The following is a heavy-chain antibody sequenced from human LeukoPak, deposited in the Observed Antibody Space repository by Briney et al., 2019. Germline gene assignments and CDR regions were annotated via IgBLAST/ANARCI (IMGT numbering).Heavy chain of an antibody. J-gene: IGHJ6*03. CDR1: RNSLPTYG. CDR3: ARPAKGAYYYCYMDV. D-gene: IGHD1-26*01. V-gene: IGHV1-18*01. Sequence: ASVKVSCKASRNSLPTYGITWVRQAPGQRREWMGWISTYNSNRQYGQNFHGRVSMNRDTSTNTASLGLRGLRPNDTAVYFCARPAKGAYYYCYMDVWGKGTKVTVSS. CDR2: ISTYNSNR.